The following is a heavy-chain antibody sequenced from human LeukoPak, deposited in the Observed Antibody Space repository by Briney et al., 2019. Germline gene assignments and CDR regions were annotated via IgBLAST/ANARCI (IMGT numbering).Heavy chain of an antibody. CDR3: ARRRQIKQVDTYDL. CDR2: IIHNGNLN. J-gene: IGHJ3*01. Sequence: GGSLRLSCAASGFTFSSYCMNWARQAPGKGLEWVASIIHNGNLNYYVDSVKGRFTISRDNAKNSLYLQMSSLRAEDTAVYYFARRRQIKQVDTYDLWGQRTMVTVSS. CDR1: GFTFSSYC. D-gene: IGHD5-24*01. V-gene: IGHV3-7*01.